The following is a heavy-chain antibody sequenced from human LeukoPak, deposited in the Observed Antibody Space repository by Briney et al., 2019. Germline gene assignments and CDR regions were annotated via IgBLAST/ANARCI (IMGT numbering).Heavy chain of an antibody. CDR1: GYTFTSYD. CDR2: MNPNSGNT. Sequence: ASVKVSCKASGYTFTSYDINWVRQATGQGLEWMGWMNPNSGNTGYAQKFQGRVTMTRNTSISTAYMELSSLRSEDTAVYYCARGDSSGWYPDYWGQGTLVTVSS. CDR3: ARGDSSGWYPDY. J-gene: IGHJ4*02. D-gene: IGHD6-19*01. V-gene: IGHV1-8*01.